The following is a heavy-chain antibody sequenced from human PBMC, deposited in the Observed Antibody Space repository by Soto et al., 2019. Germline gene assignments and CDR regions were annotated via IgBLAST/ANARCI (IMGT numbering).Heavy chain of an antibody. CDR3: ARGVLRYFDWLLPDVYYYYGMDV. Sequence: ASVKVSCKASGYTFTGYYMHWVRQAPGQGLEWMGWINPNSGGTNYAQKFQGWVTMTRDTSISTAYMELSRLRSDDTAVYYCARGVLRYFDWLLPDVYYYYGMDVWGQGTTVTVSS. D-gene: IGHD3-9*01. J-gene: IGHJ6*02. CDR1: GYTFTGYY. V-gene: IGHV1-2*04. CDR2: INPNSGGT.